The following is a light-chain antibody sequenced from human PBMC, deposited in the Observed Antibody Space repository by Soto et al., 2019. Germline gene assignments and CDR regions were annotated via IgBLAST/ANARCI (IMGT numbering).Light chain of an antibody. CDR3: QHSNIYSEA. Sequence: DIQMNHSPSTLSATVGEGVSITCRASQTIGSWLAWYQQKPGKAPKILIYKASTLKSGVPSRFSGSGSGTEFTLTISSLQPDDFATYYFQHSNIYSEAFGQGGNVDI. CDR1: QTIGSW. J-gene: IGKJ1*01. V-gene: IGKV1-5*03. CDR2: KAS.